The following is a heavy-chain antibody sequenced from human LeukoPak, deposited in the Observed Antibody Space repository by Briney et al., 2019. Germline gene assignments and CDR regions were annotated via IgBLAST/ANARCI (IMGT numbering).Heavy chain of an antibody. J-gene: IGHJ5*02. CDR2: INPSGGST. V-gene: IGHV1-46*01. CDR1: GYTFTSYY. Sequence: GASVKVSCKASGYTFTSYYMHWVRQAPGQGLEWMGIINPSGGSTSYAQKFQARVTMTRDTSTSTVYMELSSLRSEDTAVYYCARDRVATTEGFDNWFDPWGQGTLVTVSS. D-gene: IGHD5-12*01. CDR3: ARDRVATTEGFDNWFDP.